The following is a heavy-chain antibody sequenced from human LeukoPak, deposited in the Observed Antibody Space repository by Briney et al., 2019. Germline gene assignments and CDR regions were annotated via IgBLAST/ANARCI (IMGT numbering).Heavy chain of an antibody. CDR3: ARDLAYYDSSGHIDY. CDR1: GGSISSSSYY. D-gene: IGHD3-22*01. CDR2: IYYSGST. J-gene: IGHJ4*02. Sequence: SETLSLTCTVYGGSISSSSYYWGWIRQPPGKGLEWIGSIYYSGSTYYNPSLKSRVTISVDTSKNQFSLKLSSVTAADTAVYYCARDLAYYDSSGHIDYWGQGTLVTVSS. V-gene: IGHV4-39*07.